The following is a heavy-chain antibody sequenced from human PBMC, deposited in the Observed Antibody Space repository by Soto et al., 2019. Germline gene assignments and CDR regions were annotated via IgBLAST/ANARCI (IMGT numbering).Heavy chain of an antibody. Sequence: QIQLAQSGGEMKKPGASVKVSCKASGYTFTSYGISWVRQAPGQGLEWVGWISAHNGDTRYAQNLQGRITMTTDTFTNTGSMELTSLTSDDKAVYYCARDWSRYYDSSGLMWFYWGQGTLVTVSS. D-gene: IGHD3-22*01. CDR2: ISAHNGDT. V-gene: IGHV1-18*01. J-gene: IGHJ4*02. CDR3: ARDWSRYYDSSGLMWFY. CDR1: GYTFTSYG.